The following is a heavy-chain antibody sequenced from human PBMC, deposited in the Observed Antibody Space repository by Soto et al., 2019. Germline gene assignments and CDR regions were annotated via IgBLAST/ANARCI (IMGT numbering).Heavy chain of an antibody. CDR2: IIPRSAKS. D-gene: IGHD4-4*01. Sequence: SVKVSCKASGDMFDTYTITWMRQAPGRGLEWVGGIIPRSAKSNYAQKFEGRVTITADESTSTAYMELSSLRSEDTAVYYCARFPTVTALEGPYGMDVWGQGTTVTAP. V-gene: IGHV1-69*13. J-gene: IGHJ6*02. CDR3: ARFPTVTALEGPYGMDV. CDR1: GDMFDTYT.